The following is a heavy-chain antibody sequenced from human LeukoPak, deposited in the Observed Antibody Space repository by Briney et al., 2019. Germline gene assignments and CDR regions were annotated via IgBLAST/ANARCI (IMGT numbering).Heavy chain of an antibody. CDR1: GFTFSSYG. J-gene: IGHJ4*02. Sequence: GGSLRLSCAASGFTFSSYGITWVRQAPGKGLEWVSGITGSGENTYYADSVKGRFTISRDNSKNTLYLQMNSLRAEDTAVYYCARVNGILSQIDYWGQGTLVTVSS. CDR2: ITGSGENT. V-gene: IGHV3-23*01. CDR3: ARVNGILSQIDY. D-gene: IGHD2/OR15-2a*01.